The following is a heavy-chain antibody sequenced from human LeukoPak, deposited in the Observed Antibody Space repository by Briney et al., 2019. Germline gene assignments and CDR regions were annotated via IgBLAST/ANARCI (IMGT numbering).Heavy chain of an antibody. CDR3: ARKNGLDY. J-gene: IGHJ4*02. Sequence: GGSLRLSCAASGFTFSSYWMSWVRQAPGKGLEWVANLKQDESGKYYVDSVKGRFTISRDNGKNSLYLQMSSLRAEDTAVYYCARKNGLDYWGQGTLVTVSS. V-gene: IGHV3-7*01. CDR2: LKQDESGK. CDR1: GFTFSSYW.